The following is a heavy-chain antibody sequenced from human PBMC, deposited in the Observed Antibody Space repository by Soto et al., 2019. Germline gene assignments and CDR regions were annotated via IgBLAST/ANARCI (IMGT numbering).Heavy chain of an antibody. CDR3: AKASRISRYNDWFDP. J-gene: IGHJ5*02. CDR1: GFTFSSYA. Sequence: GGSLRLSCAASGFTFSSYAMSWVRQAPGKGLEWVSAISGSGGSTYYADSVKGRFTISRDNSKNTLYLQMNSLGAEDTAVYYCAKASRISRYNDWFDPWGQGTLVTVSS. CDR2: ISGSGGST. D-gene: IGHD1-1*01. V-gene: IGHV3-23*01.